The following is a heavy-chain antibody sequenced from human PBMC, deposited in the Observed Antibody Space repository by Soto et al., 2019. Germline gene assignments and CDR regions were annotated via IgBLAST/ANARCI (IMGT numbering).Heavy chain of an antibody. CDR2: IYYSGST. CDR3: ARRNAGAVAGLFWFDP. Sequence: SETLSLTCTVSGGYISSYYCSWIRQPPGKGLEWIGYIYYSGSTNYNPSLKSRVTISVDTSKNQFSLKLSSVTAADTAVYYCARRNAGAVAGLFWFDPWGQGTLVTVSS. CDR1: GGYISSYY. J-gene: IGHJ5*02. V-gene: IGHV4-59*08. D-gene: IGHD6-19*01.